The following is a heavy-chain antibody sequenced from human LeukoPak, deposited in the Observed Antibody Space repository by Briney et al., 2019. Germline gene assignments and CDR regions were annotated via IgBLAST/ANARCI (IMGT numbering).Heavy chain of an antibody. D-gene: IGHD6-19*01. CDR3: ARSYSSGWERYYYYYYYMDV. J-gene: IGHJ6*03. CDR1: GCTFTSYG. V-gene: IGHV1-18*01. CDR2: ISAYNGNT. Sequence: GASVKVSCKASGCTFTSYGISWVRQAPGQGLEWMGWISAYNGNTNYAQKLQGRVTMTTDTSTSTAYMELSRLRSDDTAVYYCARSYSSGWERYYYYYYYMDVWGKGTTVTISS.